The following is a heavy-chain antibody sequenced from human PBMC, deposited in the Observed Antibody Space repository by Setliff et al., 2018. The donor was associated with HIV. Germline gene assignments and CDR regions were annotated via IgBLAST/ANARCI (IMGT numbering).Heavy chain of an antibody. CDR1: NGSISSSSYF. Sequence: SETLSLTCTVSNGSISSSSYFWGWIRQPPGRGLEWLGYVYYTGESFYKPSLGGRVTILQDKSKNQFSLELRSVTAADTAVYYCASATVGGASPFDSWGPGTLVTVSS. V-gene: IGHV4-61*05. CDR2: VYYTGES. CDR3: ASATVGGASPFDS. D-gene: IGHD4-4*01. J-gene: IGHJ4*02.